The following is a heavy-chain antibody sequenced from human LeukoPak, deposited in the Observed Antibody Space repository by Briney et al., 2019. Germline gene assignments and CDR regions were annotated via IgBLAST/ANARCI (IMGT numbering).Heavy chain of an antibody. V-gene: IGHV3-49*04. Sequence: LSLTCAVYGGSFSGYYWSWVRQAPGKGLEWVGFIRSKAYGGTTEYAASVKGRFTISRDDSKSIAYLQMNSLKTEDTAVYYCTRRGNSPPDYWGQGTLVTVSS. CDR1: GGSFSGYY. J-gene: IGHJ4*02. CDR3: TRRGNSPPDY. CDR2: IRSKAYGGTT. D-gene: IGHD4-23*01.